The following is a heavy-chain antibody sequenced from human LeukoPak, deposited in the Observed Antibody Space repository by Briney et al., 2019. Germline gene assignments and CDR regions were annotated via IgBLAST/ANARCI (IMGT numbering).Heavy chain of an antibody. CDR3: TRDNRHFDY. CDR1: GFTFCDYA. V-gene: IGHV3-49*03. Sequence: GGSLRLSCTASGFTFCDYAMSWFRQAPGKGLEWVGFIRSKAYGGTTEYAASVKGRFTISRDDSKSIAYLQMNSLKTEDTAVYYCTRDNRHFDYWGQGTLVTVSS. J-gene: IGHJ4*02. D-gene: IGHD2/OR15-2a*01. CDR2: IRSKAYGGTT.